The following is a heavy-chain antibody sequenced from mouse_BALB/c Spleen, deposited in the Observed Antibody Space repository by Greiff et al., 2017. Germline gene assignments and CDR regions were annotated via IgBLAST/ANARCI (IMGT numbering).Heavy chain of an antibody. CDR3: ARRDYDYAMDY. Sequence: VHVKQSGPELVEPGASVKMSCKASGYTFTSYVMHWVKQKPGQGLEWIGYINPYNDGTKYNEKFKGKATLTSDKSSSTAYMELSSLTSEDSAVYYCARRDYDYAMDYWGQGTSVTVSS. CDR1: GYTFTSYV. CDR2: INPYNDGT. V-gene: IGHV1-14*01. D-gene: IGHD2-4*01. J-gene: IGHJ4*01.